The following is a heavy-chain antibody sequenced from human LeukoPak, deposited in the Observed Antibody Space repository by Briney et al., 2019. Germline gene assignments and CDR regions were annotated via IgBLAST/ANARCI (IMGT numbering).Heavy chain of an antibody. CDR1: GGSFSGYY. Sequence: SETLSLTCAVYGGSFSGYYWSWIRQPPGKGLEWIGEINRSGSTNYNPSLKSRVTISVDTSKNQFSLKLSSVTAADTAVYYCARGPTNYDYVWGSYRYDVEAGYYFDYWGQGTLVTVSS. D-gene: IGHD3-16*02. CDR3: ARGPTNYDYVWGSYRYDVEAGYYFDY. J-gene: IGHJ4*02. V-gene: IGHV4-34*01. CDR2: INRSGST.